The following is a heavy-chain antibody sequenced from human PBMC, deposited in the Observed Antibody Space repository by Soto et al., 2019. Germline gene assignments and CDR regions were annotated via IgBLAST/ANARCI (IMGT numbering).Heavy chain of an antibody. D-gene: IGHD3-22*01. Sequence: PSETLSLTCAVYGGSFSGYYWSWIRQPPGKGLEWIGEINHSGSTNYNPSLKSRVTISVDTSKSQFSLKLSSVTAADTAVYYCARDGYYYDSSGYQRVYYFDYWGQGTLVTVSS. CDR2: INHSGST. J-gene: IGHJ4*02. CDR3: ARDGYYYDSSGYQRVYYFDY. CDR1: GGSFSGYY. V-gene: IGHV4-34*01.